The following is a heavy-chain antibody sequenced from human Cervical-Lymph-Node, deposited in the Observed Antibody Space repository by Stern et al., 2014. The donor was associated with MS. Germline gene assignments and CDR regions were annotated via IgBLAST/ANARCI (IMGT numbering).Heavy chain of an antibody. CDR2: IVPLFGTP. V-gene: IGHV1-69*06. CDR3: ANRDMGYTYGRHDY. Sequence: VHLVESGAEVKKPGSSVKVSCKASGGTFNNHVISWVRQARGQGLEWMGGIVPLFGTPDYARKFQGRVTITAEKSTSTVHMVLSSMNREDTGIYYCANRDMGYTYGRHDYWGQGTLVTVS. J-gene: IGHJ4*02. CDR1: GGTFNNHV. D-gene: IGHD5-12*01.